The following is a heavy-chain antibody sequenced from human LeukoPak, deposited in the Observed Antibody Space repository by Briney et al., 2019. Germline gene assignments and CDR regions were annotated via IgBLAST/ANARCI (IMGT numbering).Heavy chain of an antibody. CDR1: GFTSSAYW. CDR3: AKDGGEYYDILTGYYPRLYYMDV. CDR2: VNSDGSIT. D-gene: IGHD3-9*01. Sequence: GGSLRLSCAASGFTSSAYWMHWVRQAPGRGLVWVSRVNSDGSITTYADSVKGRFTISRDNAKNTLYLQMNSLRAEDTAVYYCAKDGGEYYDILTGYYPRLYYMDVWGKGTTVTISS. J-gene: IGHJ6*03. V-gene: IGHV3-74*01.